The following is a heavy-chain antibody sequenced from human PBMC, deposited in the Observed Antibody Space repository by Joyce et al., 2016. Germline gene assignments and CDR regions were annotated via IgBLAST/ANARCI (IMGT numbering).Heavy chain of an antibody. J-gene: IGHJ4*02. V-gene: IGHV3-64D*06. Sequence: EVQLVESGGGLVQPGGSLRLSCSASGFTFSSYAMHWVRQAPRKGLEYVSAINTNVGSTYYSDSVKGRFTISRDNSKNTLYLQMSSLRPEDTAVYYCVKDRISDLDYWGKGTLVTVSS. CDR3: VKDRISDLDY. CDR1: GFTFSSYA. CDR2: INTNVGST. D-gene: IGHD2/OR15-2a*01.